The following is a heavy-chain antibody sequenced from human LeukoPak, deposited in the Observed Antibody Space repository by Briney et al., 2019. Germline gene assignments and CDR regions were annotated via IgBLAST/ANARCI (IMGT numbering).Heavy chain of an antibody. CDR1: GFTVSSNS. V-gene: IGHV3-66*01. CDR2: IYSGGST. Sequence: GGSLRLSCAASGFTVSSNSMSWVRQAPGKGLEWVSIIYSGGSTYNADSVKGRFTISRDNSKNTLYIQINSLTAEDTAVYYSARDRIQLWSFDYWGQGTLVTVSS. D-gene: IGHD5-18*01. J-gene: IGHJ4*02. CDR3: ARDRIQLWSFDY.